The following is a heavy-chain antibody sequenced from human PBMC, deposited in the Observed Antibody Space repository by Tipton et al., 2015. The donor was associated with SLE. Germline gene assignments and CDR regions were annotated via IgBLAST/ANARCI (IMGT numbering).Heavy chain of an antibody. CDR1: GGFISGSGYY. Sequence: TLSLTCPLSGGFISGSGYYWGWIRQPPGKGLEWIGSIYHSGSTYYNPSLKSRVTISVDTSKNQFSLKLSSVTAADTAVYYCAIIVAKGGAFDIWGQGTMVTVSS. J-gene: IGHJ3*02. CDR3: AIIVAKGGAFDI. D-gene: IGHD5-12*01. CDR2: IYHSGST. V-gene: IGHV4-39*07.